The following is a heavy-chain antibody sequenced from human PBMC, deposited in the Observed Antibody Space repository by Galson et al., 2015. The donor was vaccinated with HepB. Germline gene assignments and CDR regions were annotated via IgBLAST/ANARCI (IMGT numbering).Heavy chain of an antibody. J-gene: IGHJ4*02. Sequence: SLRLSCAASGFTLRSYSMNWVRQAPGKGLEWVSYISSSSDTIYYADSVKGRFTISRDNAKNSLYLQMNSLRAEDTAVYYCATEGVLWFGESRLGQDGYYFDYWGQGTLVTVSS. CDR2: ISSSSDTI. D-gene: IGHD3-10*01. CDR3: ATEGVLWFGESRLGQDGYYFDY. V-gene: IGHV3-48*01. CDR1: GFTLRSYS.